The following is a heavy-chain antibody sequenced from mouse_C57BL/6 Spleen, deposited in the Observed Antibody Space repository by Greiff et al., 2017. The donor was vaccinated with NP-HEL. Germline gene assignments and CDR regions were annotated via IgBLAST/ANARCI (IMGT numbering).Heavy chain of an antibody. CDR2: IDPSDSET. Sequence: QVQLQQSGAELVRPGSSVKLSCKASGYTFTSYWMHWVKQRPIQGLEWIGNIDPSDSETHYNQKFKDKATLTVDKSSSTAYMQLSSLTSEDSAVYYCARKDYSGRDYWGQGTTLTVSS. CDR3: ARKDYSGRDY. V-gene: IGHV1-52*01. J-gene: IGHJ2*01. D-gene: IGHD1-1*02. CDR1: GYTFTSYW.